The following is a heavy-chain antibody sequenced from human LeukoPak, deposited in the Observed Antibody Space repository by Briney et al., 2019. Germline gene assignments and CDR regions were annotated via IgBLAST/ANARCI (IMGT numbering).Heavy chain of an antibody. J-gene: IGHJ4*02. D-gene: IGHD6-13*01. CDR2: MYYRGNT. V-gene: IGHV4-59*01. Sequence: SETLSLTCTVSGGSIRSYYWSWIRQPPGKGLEWIGYMYYRGNTNYNPSLKSRVTISVDTSKNQFSLKLSSVTAADTAVYYCATGVHGIAAAGDYYFDYWGQGTLVTASS. CDR3: ATGVHGIAAAGDYYFDY. CDR1: GGSIRSYY.